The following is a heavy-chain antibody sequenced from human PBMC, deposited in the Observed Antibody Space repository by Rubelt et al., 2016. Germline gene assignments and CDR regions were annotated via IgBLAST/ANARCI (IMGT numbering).Heavy chain of an antibody. CDR2: ISSSSSYI. Sequence: VKPGGSLRLSCAASGFTFSSYSMNWVRQAPGKGLEWVSSISSSSSYIYYADSVKGRFTISRDNAKNSLYLQMNSLRAEDTAVYYCARDWSLGEAWSSLGGPCKNYYYYGMDVWGQGTTVTVSS. CDR3: ARDWSLGEAWSSLGGPCKNYYYYGMDV. V-gene: IGHV3-21*01. J-gene: IGHJ6*02. CDR1: GFTFSSYS. D-gene: IGHD3-16*01.